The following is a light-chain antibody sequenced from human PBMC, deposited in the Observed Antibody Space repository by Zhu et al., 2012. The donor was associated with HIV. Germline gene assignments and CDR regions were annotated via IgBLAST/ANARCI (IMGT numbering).Light chain of an antibody. Sequence: DIQLTQSPSFLSASVGDRVTITCRASQGISNHLAWYHQKPGKAPKLLIYGAFILQSGVPSRFSGSGSGTEFTLTISSLQPEDFATYFCQHLTLYPTFGGGSKVEIK. CDR2: GAF. CDR1: QGISNH. CDR3: QHLTLYPT. V-gene: IGKV1-9*01. J-gene: IGKJ4*01.